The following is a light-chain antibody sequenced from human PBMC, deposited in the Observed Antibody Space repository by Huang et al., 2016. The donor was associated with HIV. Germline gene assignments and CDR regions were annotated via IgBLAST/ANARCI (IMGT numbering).Light chain of an antibody. CDR1: QSVSTN. Sequence: EVLLTQSPATLSVSPGERATLSCRASQSVSTNLAWYQQKPGQAPRLLIYGAATRATGVPARFRGSGSGTEFTLTISSLQSEDSAVYYCQQYNSWPPLFTFGPGTKVDIK. V-gene: IGKV3-15*01. CDR2: GAA. J-gene: IGKJ3*01. CDR3: QQYNSWPPLFT.